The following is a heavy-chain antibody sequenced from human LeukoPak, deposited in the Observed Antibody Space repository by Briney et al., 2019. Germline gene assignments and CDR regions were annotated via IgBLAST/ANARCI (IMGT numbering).Heavy chain of an antibody. J-gene: IGHJ4*02. Sequence: SETLSLTCTVSGGSISGTYYWSWIRQSPGKGLEWIGYVYDSGSTNYNPSLKSRVTISVDTSKNQFSLKLSSVTAADTAVYYCARLVAYCDKTSCSGSWGQGTLVTVSS. V-gene: IGHV4-61*01. D-gene: IGHD2-21*01. CDR3: ARLVAYCDKTSCSGS. CDR1: GGSISGTYY. CDR2: VYDSGST.